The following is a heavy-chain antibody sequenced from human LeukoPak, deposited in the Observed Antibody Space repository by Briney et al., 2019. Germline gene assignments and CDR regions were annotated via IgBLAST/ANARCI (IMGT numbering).Heavy chain of an antibody. D-gene: IGHD2-2*01. J-gene: IGHJ4*02. CDR2: IYSGGST. Sequence: PGGSLRPSCAASGFSVSDYGFHWVRQAPGKGLEWVSVIYSGGSTYYADSVKGRFTISRDNSKNTLYLQMNSLRAEDTAVYYCASSPAAARYYFDYWGQGTLVTVSS. CDR3: ASSPAAARYYFDY. CDR1: GFSVSDYG. V-gene: IGHV3-66*01.